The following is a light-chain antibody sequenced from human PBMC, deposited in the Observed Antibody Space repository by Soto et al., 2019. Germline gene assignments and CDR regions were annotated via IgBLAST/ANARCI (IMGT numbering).Light chain of an antibody. J-gene: IGKJ1*01. V-gene: IGKV1-8*01. CDR1: QGISSY. CDR3: QQYYSYPTWT. CDR2: AAS. Sequence: AIRMTQSPSSLSASTGDRVTITCRASQGISSYLAWYQQKPGKAPKLLIYAASTLQSGVPSRFSGSGSGTDFTLTISCLQSEDFAIYYCQQYYSYPTWTFGQGTKVEIK.